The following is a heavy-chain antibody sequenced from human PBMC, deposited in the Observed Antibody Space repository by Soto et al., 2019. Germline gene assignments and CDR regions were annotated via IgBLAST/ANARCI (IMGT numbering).Heavy chain of an antibody. CDR2: IRSKANSYAT. J-gene: IGHJ6*02. D-gene: IGHD6-19*01. V-gene: IGHV3-73*01. CDR3: TTFGIAVAGDYYYGMDV. CDR1: GFTFSGSA. Sequence: AGGSLRLSCAASGFTFSGSAMHWVRQASGKGLEWVGRIRSKANSYATAYAASVKGRFTISRDDSKNTAYLQMNSLKTEDTAVYYCTTFGIAVAGDYYYGMDVWGQGTTVTVSS.